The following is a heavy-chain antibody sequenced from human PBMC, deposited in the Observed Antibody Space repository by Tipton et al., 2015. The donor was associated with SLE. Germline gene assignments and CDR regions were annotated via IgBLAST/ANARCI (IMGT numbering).Heavy chain of an antibody. V-gene: IGHV4-34*01. CDR1: GVSISTYY. J-gene: IGHJ5*02. CDR2: INYGGST. CDR3: VRGHPHIVVLIGGGSFDP. D-gene: IGHD2-21*01. Sequence: TLSLTCSVSGVSISTYYWSWIRQSPGKGLEWIGEINYGGSTNYNPSLKSRVTISEDTSKNQFSLKLTSVSAADTAIYYCVRGHPHIVVLIGGGSFDPWGPGTLVLVFS.